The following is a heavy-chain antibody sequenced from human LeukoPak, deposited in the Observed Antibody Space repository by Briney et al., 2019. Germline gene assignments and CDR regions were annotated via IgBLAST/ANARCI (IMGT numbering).Heavy chain of an antibody. D-gene: IGHD3-22*01. J-gene: IGHJ4*02. CDR2: INSDGSST. Sequence: GGSLRLSCAASGFTFSSYWMHWVRQAPGKGLVWVSRINSDGSSTSYADSVKGRFTISRDNAKNTLYLQMNSLRAEDTAVYYCARGEYNYYDSSAYYYYFDCWGQGTLVTVSS. V-gene: IGHV3-74*01. CDR3: ARGEYNYYDSSAYYYYFDC. CDR1: GFTFSSYW.